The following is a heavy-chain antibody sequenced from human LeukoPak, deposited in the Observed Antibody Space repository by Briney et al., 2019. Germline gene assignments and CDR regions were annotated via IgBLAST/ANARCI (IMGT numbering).Heavy chain of an antibody. CDR3: ARDRTGEPDY. J-gene: IGHJ4*02. Sequence: GGSLRLSCAASGFTFSTYSMKWVRQAPGKGLEWVSSISSSSYYIYYADSVRGRFTISRDNAKNSLYLQMNSLRAEDTAVYYCARDRTGEPDYWGQGTLVTVSS. CDR2: ISSSSYYI. V-gene: IGHV3-21*01. CDR1: GFTFSTYS. D-gene: IGHD7-27*01.